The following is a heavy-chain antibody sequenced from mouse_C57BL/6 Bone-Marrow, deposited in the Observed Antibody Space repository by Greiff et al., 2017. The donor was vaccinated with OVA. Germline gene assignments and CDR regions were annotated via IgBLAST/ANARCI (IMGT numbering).Heavy chain of an antibody. CDR3: TGGTTVVAHFDY. V-gene: IGHV6-3*01. J-gene: IGHJ2*01. CDR1: GFTFSNYW. D-gene: IGHD1-1*01. Sequence: DVKLQESGGGLVQPGGSMKLSCVASGFTFSNYWMNWVRQSPEKGLEWVAQIRLKSDNYATHYAESVKGRFTISSDDSKSSVYLQMNNLRAEDTGIYYCTGGTTVVAHFDYWGQGTTLTVSS. CDR2: IRLKSDNYAT.